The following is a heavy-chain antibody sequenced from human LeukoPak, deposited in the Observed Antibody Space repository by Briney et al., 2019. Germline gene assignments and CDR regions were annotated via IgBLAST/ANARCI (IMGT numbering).Heavy chain of an antibody. D-gene: IGHD6-13*01. CDR2: ISYDGSNK. V-gene: IGHV3-30-3*01. CDR1: GLTFSSYA. CDR3: ARARIAAAGRGYFDF. J-gene: IGHJ4*02. Sequence: GRSLRLSCAASGLTFSSYAMHWVRQAPGKGLEWVAVISYDGSNKYYADSVKGRFTISRDNSKNTLYLQMNSLRAEDTAVYYCARARIAAAGRGYFDFWGQGTLVTVSS.